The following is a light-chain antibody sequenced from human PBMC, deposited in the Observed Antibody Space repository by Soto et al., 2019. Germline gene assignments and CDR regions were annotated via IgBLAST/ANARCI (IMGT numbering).Light chain of an antibody. CDR1: QGVGRF. V-gene: IGKV3-11*01. Sequence: EIVLTQSPATLSSSPGERAALSCRASQGVGRFLAWYQQKPGQAPRLLIYDASNRATGIPARFSGSGSETDLTLVIDNLEPEDFAVYYCQQRSGWPLTFGGGTKVEIK. CDR3: QQRSGWPLT. J-gene: IGKJ4*01. CDR2: DAS.